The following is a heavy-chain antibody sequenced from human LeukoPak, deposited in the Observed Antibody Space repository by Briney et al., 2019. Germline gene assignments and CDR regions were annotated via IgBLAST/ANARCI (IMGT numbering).Heavy chain of an antibody. J-gene: IGHJ4*02. Sequence: ASVKVSCKASGYTFIRYGISWVRQAPGQGLEWMGWISAHNGHTNYAQKLQGRVIMTTDTSTSTAYMELRSLRSDDTAVYYCARGAGSHLADELDYWGQGTLVTVSS. D-gene: IGHD3-10*01. CDR2: ISAHNGHT. CDR3: ARGAGSHLADELDY. V-gene: IGHV1-18*01. CDR1: GYTFIRYG.